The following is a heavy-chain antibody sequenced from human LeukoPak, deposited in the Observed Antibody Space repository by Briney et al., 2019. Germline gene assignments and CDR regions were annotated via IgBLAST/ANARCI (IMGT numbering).Heavy chain of an antibody. D-gene: IGHD3-22*01. J-gene: IGHJ4*02. V-gene: IGHV3-48*03. CDR3: ARDGNYYDSSGYPFDY. Sequence: GGSLRLSCAASGFTFSSYEMNWVRQAPGKGLEWVSYISSSGSTIYYADSVKGRFTISRDNAKNSLYLQMNSLRAEDTAVYYCARDGNYYDSSGYPFDYWGQRTLVTVSS. CDR2: ISSSGSTI. CDR1: GFTFSSYE.